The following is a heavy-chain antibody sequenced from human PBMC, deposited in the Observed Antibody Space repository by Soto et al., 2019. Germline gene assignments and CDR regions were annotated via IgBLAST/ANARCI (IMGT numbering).Heavy chain of an antibody. CDR3: AREIGYYDSSGYSNWFDP. D-gene: IGHD3-22*01. V-gene: IGHV4-59*12. CDR1: GGSISSYY. J-gene: IGHJ5*02. Sequence: SETLSLTCTVSGGSISSYYWSWIRQPPGKGLEWIGYIYYSGSTNYNPSLKSRVTISVDTSKNQFSLKLSSVTAADTAVYYCAREIGYYDSSGYSNWFDPWGQGTLVTVSS. CDR2: IYYSGST.